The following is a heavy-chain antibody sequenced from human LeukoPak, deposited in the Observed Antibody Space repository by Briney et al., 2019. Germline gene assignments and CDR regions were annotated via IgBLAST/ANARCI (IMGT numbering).Heavy chain of an antibody. CDR2: IYHTGSV. D-gene: IGHD5-18*01. J-gene: IGHJ4*02. Sequence: KPSETLSLTCAVSGYSISSGYYWGWIRQPPGKGLEWIGTIYHTGSVYYNPSLKSRVTISVDTSTNDISLKVTSVTAADTAVYYFAGEPARTPMGTYWGQGTLVTVSS. V-gene: IGHV4-38-2*02. CDR3: AGEPARTPMGTY. CDR1: GYSISSGYY.